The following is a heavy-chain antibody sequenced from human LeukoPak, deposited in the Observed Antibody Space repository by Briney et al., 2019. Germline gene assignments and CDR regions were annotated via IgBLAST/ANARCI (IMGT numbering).Heavy chain of an antibody. V-gene: IGHV3-11*01. CDR1: GFTFSDYY. CDR2: ISSSGSTI. J-gene: IGHJ6*02. CDR3: ARDIAAADPERIYYYYGMDV. Sequence: PGGSLRLSCAASGFTFSDYYMSWIRQAPGKGLEWVSYISSSGSTIYYADSVKGRFTISRDNAKNSLYLQMNSLRAEDAAVYYCARDIAAADPERIYYYYGMDVWGQGTTVTVSS. D-gene: IGHD6-13*01.